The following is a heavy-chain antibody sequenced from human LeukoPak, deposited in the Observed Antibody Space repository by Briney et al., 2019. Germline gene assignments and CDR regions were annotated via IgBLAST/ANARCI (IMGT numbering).Heavy chain of an antibody. CDR3: AREASGNWFDP. V-gene: IGHV4-31*11. CDR2: IYYSGST. Sequence: SETLSLTCAVYGGSFSGYYWSWIRQHPGKGLEWIGYIYYSGSTYYNPSLKSRVTISLHTSKIQFSLRLNSVTAADTAAYYCAREASGNWFDPWGQGTLVTVS. J-gene: IGHJ5*02. D-gene: IGHD3-10*01. CDR1: GGSFSGYY.